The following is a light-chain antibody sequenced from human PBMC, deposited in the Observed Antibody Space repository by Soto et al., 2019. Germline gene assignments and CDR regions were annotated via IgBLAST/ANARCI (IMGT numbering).Light chain of an antibody. Sequence: EIVLPQAPGTLCLSPGERATLPCRASQSVSNNYLAWYQQKPGRAPRLLIYGASNRATGIPDRFSGSGSGTDFTLTISRLEPEDFAVYYCQQNDSSPSWTFGQGTKVDIK. V-gene: IGKV3-20*01. J-gene: IGKJ1*01. CDR2: GAS. CDR3: QQNDSSPSWT. CDR1: QSVSNNY.